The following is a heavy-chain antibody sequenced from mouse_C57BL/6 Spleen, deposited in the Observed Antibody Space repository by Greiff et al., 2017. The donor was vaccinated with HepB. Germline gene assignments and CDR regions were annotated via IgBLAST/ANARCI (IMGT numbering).Heavy chain of an antibody. J-gene: IGHJ1*03. CDR2: ISYDGSN. V-gene: IGHV3-6*01. CDR1: GYSITSGYY. CDR3: ARGDYGSDWYFDV. D-gene: IGHD1-1*01. Sequence: EVQLVESGPGLVKPSQSLSLTCSVTGYSITSGYYWNWIRQFPGNKLEWMGYISYDGSNNYNPSLKNRISITRDTSKNQFFLKLNSVTTEDTATYYCARGDYGSDWYFDVWGTGTTVTVSS.